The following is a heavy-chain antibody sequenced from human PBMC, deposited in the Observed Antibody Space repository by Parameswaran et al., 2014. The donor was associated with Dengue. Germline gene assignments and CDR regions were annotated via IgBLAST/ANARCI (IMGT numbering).Heavy chain of an antibody. CDR3: ARVYCSSTSCYAYYGMDV. D-gene: IGHD2-2*01. Sequence: ASETLSLTCTVSGGPISSGGYYWSWIRQHPGKGLEWIGYIYYSGSTYYNPSLKSRVTISVDTSKNQFSLKLSSVTAADTAVYYCARVYCSSTSCYAYYGMDVWGQGTTVTVSS. V-gene: IGHV4-31*03. CDR1: GGPISSGGYY. CDR2: IYYSGST. J-gene: IGHJ6*02.